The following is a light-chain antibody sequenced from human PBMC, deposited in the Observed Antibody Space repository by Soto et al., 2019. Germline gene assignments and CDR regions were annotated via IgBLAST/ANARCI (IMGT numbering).Light chain of an antibody. CDR3: QRYGSSPT. J-gene: IGKJ1*01. CDR1: QSVISN. CDR2: GAA. Sequence: GGRATLSCRASQSVISNLAWYQQKPGQAPRRLIFGAATRAADIPDRFSCSGSGTDFTLTISRLEPADFAVYYCQRYGSSPTFGQGTKV. V-gene: IGKV3-20*01.